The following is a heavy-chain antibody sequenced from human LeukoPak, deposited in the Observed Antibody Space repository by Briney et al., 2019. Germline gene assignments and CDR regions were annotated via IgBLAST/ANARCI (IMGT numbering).Heavy chain of an antibody. V-gene: IGHV4-34*01. Sequence: SETLSLTCAVYGGSFSGYYWSWIRQPPGKGLEWIGEINHSGSTNYNPSLKSRVTISVDTSKNQFSLKLSSVTAADTAVYYCVRDPGPYCSGGSCYLDYWGQGTLVTVSS. CDR1: GGSFSGYY. J-gene: IGHJ4*02. CDR3: VRDPGPYCSGGSCYLDY. CDR2: INHSGST. D-gene: IGHD2-15*01.